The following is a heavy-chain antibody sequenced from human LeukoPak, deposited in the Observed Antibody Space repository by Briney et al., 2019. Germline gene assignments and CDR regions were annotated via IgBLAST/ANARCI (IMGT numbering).Heavy chain of an antibody. D-gene: IGHD2-2*01. CDR1: GFTFSNHA. J-gene: IGHJ4*02. V-gene: IGHV3-23*01. CDR3: AKYLDQLLFFDY. Sequence: GGSLRLSCAASGFTFSNHAMTWVRQAPGKGLEWVSAISANGVDTFYAPSVKGRFTISRDNSKNTLYLQMNSLRAEDTAVYYCAKYLDQLLFFDYWGQGTLVTVSS. CDR2: ISANGVDT.